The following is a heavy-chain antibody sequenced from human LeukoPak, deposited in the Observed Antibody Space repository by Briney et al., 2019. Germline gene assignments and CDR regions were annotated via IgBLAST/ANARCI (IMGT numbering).Heavy chain of an antibody. CDR1: GFTFSSYA. V-gene: IGHV3-23*01. CDR3: AKGDYGHHYYYHAMDV. Sequence: PEGSLRLSCAASGFTFSSYAMIWVRQARGKGLEWVSAITGSGGSTFYADSVKGRFTISRDNSKNTLYLQMNSLRAEDTALYYCAKGDYGHHYYYHAMDVWGQGTTVTVSS. J-gene: IGHJ6*02. D-gene: IGHD4-17*01. CDR2: ITGSGGST.